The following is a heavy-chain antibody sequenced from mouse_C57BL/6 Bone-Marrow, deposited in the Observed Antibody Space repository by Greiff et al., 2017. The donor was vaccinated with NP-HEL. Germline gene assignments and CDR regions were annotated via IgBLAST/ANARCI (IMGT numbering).Heavy chain of an antibody. J-gene: IGHJ1*03. CDR1: GYTFTDYY. CDR2: IYPGSGNT. CDR3: AREGDYWYFDV. Sequence: VQLQQSGAELVRPGASVKLSCKASGYTFTDYYINWVKQRPGQGLEWIARIYPGSGNTYYNEKFKGKATLTAEKSSSTAYMQLSSLTSEDSAVYFCAREGDYWYFDVWGTATTVTAAS. V-gene: IGHV1-76*01.